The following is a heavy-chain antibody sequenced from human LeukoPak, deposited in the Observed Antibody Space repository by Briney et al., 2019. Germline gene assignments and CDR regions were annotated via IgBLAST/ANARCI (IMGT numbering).Heavy chain of an antibody. CDR2: ISAYNGNT. CDR3: ARVGFATVLNY. J-gene: IGHJ4*02. Sequence: ASVKVSCKAPRYTPTSYGISWVRQAPGQGLEWMGWISAYNGNTNYAQKLQGRVTMTTDTSTSTAYMELRSLRSDDTAVYYCARVGFATVLNYWGQGTLVTVSS. D-gene: IGHD4-17*01. CDR1: RYTPTSYG. V-gene: IGHV1-18*01.